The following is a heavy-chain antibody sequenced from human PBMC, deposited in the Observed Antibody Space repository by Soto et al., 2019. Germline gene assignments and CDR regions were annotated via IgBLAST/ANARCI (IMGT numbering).Heavy chain of an antibody. V-gene: IGHV3-7*05. Sequence: PGGSLRLSCAASGFTFSAYWMTWVRQAPGKGLERVANIKEDGRKKNYVDSVKGRFIISRDNAKNSVSLQMYSLRVEDTAVYYCVRDWSAEGDYWGQGILVTVSS. CDR3: VRDWSAEGDY. CDR2: IKEDGRKK. J-gene: IGHJ4*01. D-gene: IGHD3-3*01. CDR1: GFTFSAYW.